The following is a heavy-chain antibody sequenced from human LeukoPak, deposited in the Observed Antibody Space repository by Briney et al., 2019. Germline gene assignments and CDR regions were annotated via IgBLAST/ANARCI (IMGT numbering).Heavy chain of an antibody. CDR1: GFTFSSYA. CDR3: AMGGRYYPFLEWSVFDY. CDR2: ISSNGGST. J-gene: IGHJ4*02. D-gene: IGHD3-3*02. V-gene: IGHV3-64*01. Sequence: GGSLRLSCAASGFTFSSYAMHWVRQAPGKGLEYVSAISSNGGSTYYANSVKGRFTISRDNSKNTLYLQMGSLRAEDMAVYYCAMGGRYYPFLEWSVFDYWGQGTLVTVSS.